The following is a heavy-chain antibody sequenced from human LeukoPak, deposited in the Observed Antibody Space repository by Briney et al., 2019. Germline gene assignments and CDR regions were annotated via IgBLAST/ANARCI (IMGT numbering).Heavy chain of an antibody. V-gene: IGHV1-2*02. CDR1: GYTFTGYY. Sequence: PKASVKVSCKASGYTFTGYYMHWVRQAPGQGLEWMGWINPNSGGTNYAQKFQGRVTMTRDTSISTAYMELSRLRSDDTAVYYCARGGPEKWEPDSFVFDYWGQGTLVTVSS. D-gene: IGHD1-26*01. J-gene: IGHJ4*02. CDR3: ARGGPEKWEPDSFVFDY. CDR2: INPNSGGT.